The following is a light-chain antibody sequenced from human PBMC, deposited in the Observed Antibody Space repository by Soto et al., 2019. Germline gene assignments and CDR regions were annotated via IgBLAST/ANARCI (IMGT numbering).Light chain of an antibody. CDR1: QDIGTY. CDR2: DAS. CDR3: QQFYNYPRT. Sequence: IRMTQSPSSLSAYTGDRVSITCRATQDIGTYLAWYQQIPGKAAQLLIYDASAFQTGVSSRFSGSGSGTDFTLTISYLQSEDFGTYYCQQFYNYPRTFGQGTKVDIK. J-gene: IGKJ1*01. V-gene: IGKV1-8*01.